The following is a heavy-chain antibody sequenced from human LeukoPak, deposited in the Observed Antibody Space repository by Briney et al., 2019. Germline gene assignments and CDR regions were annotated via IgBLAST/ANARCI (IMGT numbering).Heavy chain of an antibody. Sequence: PGGSLRLSCAASGLAFSSYGMHWVRQAPGKGPEWVAVIWFDGSIKYYADSVKDRFTISRDNSKNTLYLQMNSLRAEDTAVYYCARDWDVVGPAGHYYYYYYMDVWGKGTTVTVSS. J-gene: IGHJ6*03. D-gene: IGHD2-2*01. V-gene: IGHV3-33*01. CDR3: ARDWDVVGPAGHYYYYYYMDV. CDR1: GLAFSSYG. CDR2: IWFDGSIK.